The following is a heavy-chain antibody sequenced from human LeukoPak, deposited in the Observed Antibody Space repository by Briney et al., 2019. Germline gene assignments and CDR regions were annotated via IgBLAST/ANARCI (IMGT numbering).Heavy chain of an antibody. CDR1: GFTFSSYS. CDR3: ASPSIVATTLFDY. J-gene: IGHJ4*02. D-gene: IGHD5-12*01. Sequence: GDSLKISCAASGFTFSSYSMNWVRQAPGKGLEWVSYISSSSTIYYADSVKGRFTISRDNAKNSLYLQMNSLRAEDTAVYYCASPSIVATTLFDYWGQGTLVTVPS. V-gene: IGHV3-48*01. CDR2: ISSSSTI.